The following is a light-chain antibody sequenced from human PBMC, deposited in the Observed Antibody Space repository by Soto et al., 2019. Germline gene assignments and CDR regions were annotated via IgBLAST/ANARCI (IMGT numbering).Light chain of an antibody. Sequence: QSALTQPPSTSGTPGQRVTISCSGSSSNIGSNYVSWYHQLPGTAPKLLIYSINQRPSGVPDRFSGSKSGTSASLAISGLRSEDEADYYCAAWDDSLSSVVFGGGTKVTVL. CDR2: SIN. CDR1: SSNIGSNY. V-gene: IGLV1-47*02. J-gene: IGLJ3*02. CDR3: AAWDDSLSSVV.